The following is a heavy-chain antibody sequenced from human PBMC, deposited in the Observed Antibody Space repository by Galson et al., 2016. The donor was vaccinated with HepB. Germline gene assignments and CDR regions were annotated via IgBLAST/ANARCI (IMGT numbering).Heavy chain of an antibody. J-gene: IGHJ6*03. V-gene: IGHV5-51*03. D-gene: IGHD5-24*01. CDR2: IYPTDSDT. Sequence: QSGAEVKKPGESLKISCKGSGYNFNSHWIGWVRQMPGKGLEWMGIIYPTDSDTRYSPSSQGQVTMSVDKSTSTVYLQWSSLKASDTATYYCARNGGYNFNYFYYIDGWGKGTTVTVSS. CDR3: ARNGGYNFNYFYYIDG. CDR1: GYNFNSHW.